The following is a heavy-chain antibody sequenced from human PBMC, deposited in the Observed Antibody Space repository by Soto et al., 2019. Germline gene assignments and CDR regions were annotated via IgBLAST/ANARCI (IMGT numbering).Heavy chain of an antibody. CDR3: ARDLRDGYHYGFDY. D-gene: IGHD5-12*01. Sequence: QVQLQESGPGLVKPSQTLSLTCTVSGGSISSGGYHWSWIRQHPGKGLEWIGYIYYTGSTDYNPALTSRATKAVYTSKKQFSLKLNFVTAADPAVYYCARDLRDGYHYGFDYWGQGILVTVSS. J-gene: IGHJ4*02. CDR1: GGSISSGGYH. V-gene: IGHV4-31*03. CDR2: IYYTGST.